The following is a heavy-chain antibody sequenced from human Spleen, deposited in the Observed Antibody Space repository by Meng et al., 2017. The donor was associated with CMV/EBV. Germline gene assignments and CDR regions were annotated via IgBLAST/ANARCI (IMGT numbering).Heavy chain of an antibody. CDR3: ASGHYADY. J-gene: IGHJ4*02. Sequence: SETLSLTCTVSGDSLSNSYYWGWIRQTPGKGLEWIGSINHIGNGHSNPSLKSRVTLSVDTSKNQISLKIISVTAADTAVYFCASGHYADYWGPGTLVTVSS. CDR1: GDSLSNSYY. D-gene: IGHD2-2*01. V-gene: IGHV4-38-2*02. CDR2: INHIGNG.